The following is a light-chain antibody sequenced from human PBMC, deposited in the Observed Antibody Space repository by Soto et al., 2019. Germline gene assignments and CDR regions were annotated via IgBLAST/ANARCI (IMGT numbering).Light chain of an antibody. CDR3: QQYLDWPRT. Sequence: ETLITQSPAALSVSQGDRVTLACRASQGIGRPLAWYQQKPGQAPRLLIYGASNRATGVPDRFSGSGSGTVFTLTISSLQSDDFAVYYCQQYLDWPRTCGQGTTVDIK. CDR1: QGIGRP. J-gene: IGKJ1*01. V-gene: IGKV3-15*01. CDR2: GAS.